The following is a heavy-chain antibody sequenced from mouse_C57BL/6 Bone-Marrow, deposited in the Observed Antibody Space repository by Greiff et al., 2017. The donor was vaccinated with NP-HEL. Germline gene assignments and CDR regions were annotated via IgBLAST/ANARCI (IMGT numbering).Heavy chain of an antibody. CDR3: ARSKGFRFAY. J-gene: IGHJ3*01. CDR2: INPSSGYT. Sequence: QVQLQQSGAELARPGASVKMSCKASGYAFTSYTMHWVKQRPGQGLEWIGYINPSSGYTKYNQKFKDKATLTADKSSSTAYMQLSSLTSEDSAVYYCARSKGFRFAYWGQGTLVTVSA. CDR1: GYAFTSYT. V-gene: IGHV1-4*01.